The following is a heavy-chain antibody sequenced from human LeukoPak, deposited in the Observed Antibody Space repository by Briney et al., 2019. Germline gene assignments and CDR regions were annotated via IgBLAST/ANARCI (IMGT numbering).Heavy chain of an antibody. CDR3: ARLKVGGRGSAYYYDSSGYPDY. D-gene: IGHD3-22*01. J-gene: IGHJ4*02. CDR2: IYPGDSDT. CDR1: GYSFTSYW. Sequence: GEALKISCKGSGYSFTSYWIGWGRQMPGKGVEWMGIIYPGDSDTRYSPSFEGQVTISADKSIRTGYLQWSSLEASDTAMYYCARLKVGGRGSAYYYDSSGYPDYWGQGTLVTVSS. V-gene: IGHV5-51*01.